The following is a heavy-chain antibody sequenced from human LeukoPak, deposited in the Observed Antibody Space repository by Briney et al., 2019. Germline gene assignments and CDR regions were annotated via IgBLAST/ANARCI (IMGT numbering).Heavy chain of an antibody. D-gene: IGHD5-12*01. J-gene: IGHJ4*02. Sequence: ASVKVSCKASGYTFTSYGISWVRQAPGQGLEWMGWTSAYNGNTNYAQKLQGRVTMTTDTSTSTAYMELRSLRSDDTAVYYRARHLRSGYDFDYWGQGTLVTVSS. CDR2: TSAYNGNT. CDR1: GYTFTSYG. V-gene: IGHV1-18*01. CDR3: ARHLRSGYDFDY.